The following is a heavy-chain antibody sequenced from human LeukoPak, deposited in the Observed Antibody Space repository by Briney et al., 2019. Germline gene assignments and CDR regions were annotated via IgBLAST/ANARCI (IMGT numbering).Heavy chain of an antibody. V-gene: IGHV3-21*01. Sequence: PGGSLRLSCAASGFTFSSYSMNWVRQAPGKGLEWVSSISSSSTSMYYADSVKGRFTISRDNAKNSLYLQMNSLSAEDTAVYYCSRERGYSYGYSDYWGQGTLVTVSS. CDR1: GFTFSSYS. D-gene: IGHD5-18*01. CDR3: SRERGYSYGYSDY. CDR2: ISSSSTSM. J-gene: IGHJ4*02.